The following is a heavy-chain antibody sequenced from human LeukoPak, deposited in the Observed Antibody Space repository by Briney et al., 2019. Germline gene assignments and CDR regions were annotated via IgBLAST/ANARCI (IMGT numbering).Heavy chain of an antibody. CDR3: ATLPGGDLPPDC. CDR2: LSGSSTSA. J-gene: IGHJ4*02. CDR1: GFTFNNFA. D-gene: IGHD3-16*01. Sequence: GGSLRLSCAASGFTFNNFALSWVRQAPGEGLEWVSSLSGSSTSAYYADSVKGRFTISRDNSRNTLYLQMNSLRAEDTAVYYCATLPGGDLPPDCWGQGTLVTVSS. V-gene: IGHV3-23*01.